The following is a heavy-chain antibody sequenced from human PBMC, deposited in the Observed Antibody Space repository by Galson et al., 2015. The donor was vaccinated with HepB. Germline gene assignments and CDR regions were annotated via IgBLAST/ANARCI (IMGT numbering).Heavy chain of an antibody. J-gene: IGHJ6*02. V-gene: IGHV7-4-1*02. Sequence: SVKVSCKASGYTFTSYAMNWVRQAPGQGLEWMGWINTNTGNPTYAQGFTGRFVFSLDTSVSTAYLQISSLKAEDTAVYYCARVYCSGGSCYETHYYYYGMDVWGQGTTVTVSS. CDR2: INTNTGNP. CDR1: GYTFTSYA. CDR3: ARVYCSGGSCYETHYYYYGMDV. D-gene: IGHD2-15*01.